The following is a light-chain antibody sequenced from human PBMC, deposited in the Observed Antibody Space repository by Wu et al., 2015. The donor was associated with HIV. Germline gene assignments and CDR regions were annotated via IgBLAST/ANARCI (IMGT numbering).Light chain of an antibody. CDR3: QKYNTAPWT. V-gene: IGKV1-9*01. Sequence: IQLTQSPSSLSASVGDRVTITCRASQGISSYLAWYQQKPGKAPKLLIYAASTLQSGVPSRFSGSGSGTDFTLTISSLQPEDVATYYCQKYNTAPWTFGQGTKVE. CDR1: QGISSY. J-gene: IGKJ1*01. CDR2: AAS.